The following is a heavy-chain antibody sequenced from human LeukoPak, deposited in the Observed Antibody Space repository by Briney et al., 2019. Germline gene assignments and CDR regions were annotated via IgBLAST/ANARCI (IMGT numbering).Heavy chain of an antibody. D-gene: IGHD3-22*01. CDR3: AREDPLLLYMDV. Sequence: ASVKVSCKASGGTFSSYAISWVRQAPGQGLEWMGRIIPILGIANYAQKFQGRVTITADKSTSTAYMELSSLRSEDTAVYYCAREDPLLLYMDVWGQGTTVTVSS. J-gene: IGHJ6*02. CDR1: GGTFSSYA. V-gene: IGHV1-69*04. CDR2: IIPILGIA.